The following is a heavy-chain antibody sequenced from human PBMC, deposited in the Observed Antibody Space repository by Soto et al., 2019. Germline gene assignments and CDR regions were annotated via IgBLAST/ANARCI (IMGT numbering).Heavy chain of an antibody. CDR3: VRTTQPGTTTYFVY. CDR2: IRNHAHSYST. V-gene: IGHV3-72*01. CDR1: GFVVIGGS. Sequence: PCRCLRLPTASAGFVVIGGSIYCVRKAPPPGWGWIGRIRNHAHSYSTTYVACVRGRLTLSRDDSRNSVYLKMNTLKTEDTAVYYCVRTTQPGTTTYFVYWGQGKLVTVSS. J-gene: IGHJ4*02. D-gene: IGHD1-1*01.